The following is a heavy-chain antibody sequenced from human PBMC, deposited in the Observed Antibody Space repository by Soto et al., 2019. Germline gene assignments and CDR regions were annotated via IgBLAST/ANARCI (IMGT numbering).Heavy chain of an antibody. J-gene: IGHJ6*02. Sequence: EVQLVESGGGLVQPGGSLRLSCAASGFTFSSYEMNWVRQAPGKGLEWVSYISSSGSTIYYADSVKGRFTISRDNAKNSLYLQMNSLRAEDTAVYYCARWYYELRDGMDVWGQGTTVTVSS. CDR2: ISSSGSTI. CDR1: GFTFSSYE. D-gene: IGHD3-3*01. CDR3: ARWYYELRDGMDV. V-gene: IGHV3-48*03.